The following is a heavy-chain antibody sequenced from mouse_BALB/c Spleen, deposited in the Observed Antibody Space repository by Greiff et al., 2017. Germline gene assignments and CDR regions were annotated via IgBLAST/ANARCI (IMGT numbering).Heavy chain of an antibody. CDR3: ARMNGNHFDY. Sequence: VQLQQPGAELVKPGASVKLSCKASGYTFTSYWMHWVKQRPGQGLEWIGEINPSNGRTNYNEKFKSKATLTVDKSSSTAYMQLSSLTSEDSAVYYCARMNGNHFDYWGQGTTLTVSS. CDR1: GYTFTSYW. D-gene: IGHD2-1*01. V-gene: IGHV1S81*02. J-gene: IGHJ2*01. CDR2: INPSNGRT.